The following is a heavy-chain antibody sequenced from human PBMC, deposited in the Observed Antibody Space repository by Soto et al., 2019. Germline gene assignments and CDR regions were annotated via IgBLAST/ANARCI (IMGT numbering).Heavy chain of an antibody. CDR2: IHSGDST. D-gene: IGHD6-13*01. J-gene: IGHJ4*02. CDR3: ASRHTSSWSALDY. CDR1: GFTVSRNY. V-gene: IGHV3-66*01. Sequence: GGPLRLSCAASGFTVSRNYMSWVRQAPGKGLEWVSIIHSGDSTYYAGSVKGRFTISRDNSKNTLFLQMNSLRVEDTAVYYCASRHTSSWSALDYWGQGTQVTVSS.